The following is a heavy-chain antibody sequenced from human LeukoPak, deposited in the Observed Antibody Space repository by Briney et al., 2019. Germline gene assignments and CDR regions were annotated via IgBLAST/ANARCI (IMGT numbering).Heavy chain of an antibody. CDR1: GYTFTSYG. J-gene: IGHJ6*02. Sequence: ASVKVSCKASGYTFTSYGISWVRQAPGQGLEWMGWISAYNGNTNYAQKLQGRVTMTRDTSISTAYMELSRLRSDDTAVYYCARESYYYDGGVYYYYGMDVWGQGTTVTVSS. D-gene: IGHD3-22*01. CDR2: ISAYNGNT. V-gene: IGHV1-18*01. CDR3: ARESYYYDGGVYYYYGMDV.